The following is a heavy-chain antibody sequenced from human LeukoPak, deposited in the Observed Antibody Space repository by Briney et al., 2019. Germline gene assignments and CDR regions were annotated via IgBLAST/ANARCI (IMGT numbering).Heavy chain of an antibody. Sequence: GGSLTLSCAASGFTFSSYAMSWVRQSPGKGLEWVSAISGSGGNTYSADSVKGRCTISRDNSLQTLLLHMNSLRAEDTAVYYCARGMSATSGYLELEYWGQGAVVTVST. V-gene: IGHV3-23*01. J-gene: IGHJ4*02. CDR3: ARGMSATSGYLELEY. CDR2: ISGSGGNT. CDR1: GFTFSSYA. D-gene: IGHD3-22*01.